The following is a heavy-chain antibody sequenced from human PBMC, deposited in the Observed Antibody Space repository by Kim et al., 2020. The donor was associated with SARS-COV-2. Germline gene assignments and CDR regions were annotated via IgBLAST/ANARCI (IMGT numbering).Heavy chain of an antibody. CDR2: ISWNSGSI. J-gene: IGHJ5*02. CDR3: AKAGREWSAYNWFDP. Sequence: GGSLRLSCAASGFTFDDYAMHWVRQAPGKGLEWVSGISWNSGSIGYADSVKGRFTISRDNAKNSLYLQMNSLRAEDTALYYCAKAGREWSAYNWFDPWGQGTLVTVSS. V-gene: IGHV3-9*01. D-gene: IGHD3-3*01. CDR1: GFTFDDYA.